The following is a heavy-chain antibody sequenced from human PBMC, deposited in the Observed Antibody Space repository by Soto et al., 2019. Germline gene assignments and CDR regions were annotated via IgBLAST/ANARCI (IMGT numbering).Heavy chain of an antibody. CDR1: GDSISSPNW. Sequence: PSETLSLTCAVSGDSISSPNWWSWVRQPPGKGLEWIGEMYHSGSTNYNPSLNGRVTISVDKSKNHFSLKLSSVTAADTAVYYCARLRSYFDYWGQGTLVTVSS. V-gene: IGHV4-4*02. CDR3: ARLRSYFDY. CDR2: MYHSGST. J-gene: IGHJ4*02.